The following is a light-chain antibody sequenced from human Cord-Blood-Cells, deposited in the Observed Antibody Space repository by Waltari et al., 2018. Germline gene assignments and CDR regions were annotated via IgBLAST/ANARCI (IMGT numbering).Light chain of an antibody. CDR1: QSISSY. J-gene: IGKJ1*01. CDR3: QQSYSTPWT. V-gene: IGKV1-39*01. Sequence: DIQITPSLSSLSASVGARVAITCRASQSISSYLNWYQQKPGKAPKLLIYAASSLQSGVPSRFSGSGSGTDFTLTISSLQPEDFATYYCQQSYSTPWTFGQGTKVEIK. CDR2: AAS.